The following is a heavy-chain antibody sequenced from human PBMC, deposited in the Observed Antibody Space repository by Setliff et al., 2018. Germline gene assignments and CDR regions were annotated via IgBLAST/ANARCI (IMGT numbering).Heavy chain of an antibody. CDR3: ARVYLAGSGWDKANALDI. V-gene: IGHV1-46*03. CDR1: GYTFIYYY. D-gene: IGHD6-19*01. J-gene: IGHJ3*02. CDR2: INPSGGGT. Sequence: ASVKVSCKASGYTFIYYYIHWVRQAPGQGLEWMGLINPSGGGTIYARKFQGRVTMARETSTGTVYMELSGLRSEDTAVYYCARVYLAGSGWDKANALDIWGQGTMVTVSS.